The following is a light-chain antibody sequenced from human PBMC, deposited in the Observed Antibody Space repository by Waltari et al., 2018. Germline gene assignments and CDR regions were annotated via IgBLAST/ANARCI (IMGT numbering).Light chain of an antibody. Sequence: IQMTQSPSSLSASVGDRVTITCRASPNIDKYVSWYQQKPGKAPDLLIPDTSPVESGVPLRFRGSGSGTDFTLTISSLQPEDFATYYCQQLNSFPRTFGQGTRLEIK. CDR2: DTS. CDR1: PNIDKY. CDR3: QQLNSFPRT. J-gene: IGKJ2*01. V-gene: IGKV1-6*02.